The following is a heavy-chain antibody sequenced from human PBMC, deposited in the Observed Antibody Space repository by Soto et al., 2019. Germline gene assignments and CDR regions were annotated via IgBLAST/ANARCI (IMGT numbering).Heavy chain of an antibody. V-gene: IGHV4-39*01. CDR1: GGSIIGSGFH. CDR2: IYYSGST. D-gene: IGHD2-21*02. CDR3: ARNCGGDCYSWFYYYGMDV. Sequence: PSETLSLTCTVSGGSIIGSGFHWAWIRQPPGKGLEWIGSIYYSGSTNYRPSLKSRLTIDVDTSKNQFSLKLSSVTAADTAVYYCARNCGGDCYSWFYYYGMDVWGQGTTVTVSS. J-gene: IGHJ6*02.